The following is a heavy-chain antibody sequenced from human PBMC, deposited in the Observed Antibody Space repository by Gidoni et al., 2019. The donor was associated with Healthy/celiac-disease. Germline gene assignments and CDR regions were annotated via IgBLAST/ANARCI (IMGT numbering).Heavy chain of an antibody. Sequence: QVQLVESGGGLVKPGGSLRLSGAASGFTFSDYYMSWIRQAPGKGLDWFSYISSSSSYTNYAASVKGRFTISRDNAKNSLYLQMNSLRAEDTAVYYCARDGGYSSLGVDYWGQGTLVTVSS. CDR1: GFTFSDYY. J-gene: IGHJ4*02. D-gene: IGHD6-13*01. CDR3: ARDGGYSSLGVDY. V-gene: IGHV3-11*06. CDR2: ISSSSSYT.